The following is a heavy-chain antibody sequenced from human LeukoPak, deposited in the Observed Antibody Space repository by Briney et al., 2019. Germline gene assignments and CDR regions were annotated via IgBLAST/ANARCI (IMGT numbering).Heavy chain of an antibody. Sequence: PGGSLRPSCAASGFTVSSNYMSWVRQPPGKGLEWGSVIYSGVTTFYADSLKGRVTISRDNSKNTLYLQMNSLRDDDTAVYYCAKLKGWYGEGSFDYWGQGTVVTVSS. CDR2: IYSGVTT. D-gene: IGHD3-10*01. V-gene: IGHV3-53*01. CDR1: GFTVSSNY. J-gene: IGHJ4*02. CDR3: AKLKGWYGEGSFDY.